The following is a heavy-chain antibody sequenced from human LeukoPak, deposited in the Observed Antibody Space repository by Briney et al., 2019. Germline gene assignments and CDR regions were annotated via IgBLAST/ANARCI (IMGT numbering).Heavy chain of an antibody. CDR1: GFTFSTYT. D-gene: IGHD3-10*01. V-gene: IGHV3-64D*09. CDR3: VYQDSGNLY. Sequence: GGSLRLSCSASGFTFSTYTMHWVRQAPGKGLEYVSGISRNGGSAYYPDSLKGRFSISRDNSKNTLYLQMTSLRPEDTSFYYWVYQDSGNLYWGQGTLVTVSS. J-gene: IGHJ4*02. CDR2: ISRNGGSA.